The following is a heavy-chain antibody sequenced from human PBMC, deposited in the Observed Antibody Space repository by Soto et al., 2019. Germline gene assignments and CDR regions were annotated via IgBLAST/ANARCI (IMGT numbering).Heavy chain of an antibody. CDR1: GYSFTIYW. CDR3: ARHTWHRYIWFDP. J-gene: IGHJ5*02. D-gene: IGHD2-2*02. Sequence: GESLKISCQCSGYSFTIYWISWVRQMPGKGLDWMGRIDPSDSYTNYSPSFQGHVTISADKSISTAYLQWSSLKASDTAMYYCARHTWHRYIWFDPWGHGTLVTVSS. V-gene: IGHV5-10-1*01. CDR2: IDPSDSYT.